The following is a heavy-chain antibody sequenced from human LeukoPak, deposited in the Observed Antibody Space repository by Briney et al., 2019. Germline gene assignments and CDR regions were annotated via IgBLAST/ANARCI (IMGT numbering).Heavy chain of an antibody. CDR3: AREEMTTVSASYYFFALDV. Sequence: GGSLRLSCAVSGFTVSSNYMAWVRQAPGKGLEWLSVMYSGGITYHADSVKGRFTISRDNSKNTLYLQMNSLRPDDTAVYYCAREEMTTVSASYYFFALDVWGQGATVTVSS. J-gene: IGHJ6*02. CDR2: MYSGGIT. D-gene: IGHD4-11*01. CDR1: GFTVSSNY. V-gene: IGHV3-66*02.